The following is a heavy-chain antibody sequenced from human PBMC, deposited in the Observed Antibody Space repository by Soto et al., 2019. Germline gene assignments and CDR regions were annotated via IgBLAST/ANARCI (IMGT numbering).Heavy chain of an antibody. V-gene: IGHV4-30-4*01. CDR2: IYYSGST. CDR3: ARGDGFGDRRVDY. CDR1: GGSISSGDYY. D-gene: IGHD3-10*01. Sequence: SETLSLTCTVSGGSISSGDYYWRWIRQPPGKGLEWIGYIYYSGSTYYNPSLKSRVTISVDTSKNQFSLKLSSVTAADTAVYYCARGDGFGDRRVDYWGQGTLVTVSS. J-gene: IGHJ4*02.